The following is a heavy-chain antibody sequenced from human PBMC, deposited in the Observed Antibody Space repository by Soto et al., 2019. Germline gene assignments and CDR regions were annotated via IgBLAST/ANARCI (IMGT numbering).Heavy chain of an antibody. CDR3: VRARNPPFVRQRWFGP. Sequence: EVQLVESGGGLVKPGGSLRLSCAASGFTFNTYDMNWVRQAPGKGLEWVSSITTSSAYIYYADSLKGRITISRDNAKNSMFLQMNSPIGRGTGVYYWVRARNPPFVRQRWFGPLGQGTLVTVSS. CDR2: ITTSSAYI. CDR1: GFTFNTYD. V-gene: IGHV3-21*01. J-gene: IGHJ5*02. D-gene: IGHD2-15*01.